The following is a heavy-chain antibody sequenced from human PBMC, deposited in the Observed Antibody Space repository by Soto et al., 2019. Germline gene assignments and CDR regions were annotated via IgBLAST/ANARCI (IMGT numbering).Heavy chain of an antibody. Sequence: SETLSLTCTVSGGSISSSSYYWGWIRQPPGKGLERIGSIYYSGSTYYNPSLKSRVTISVDTSKNQFSLKLSSVTAADTAVYYCASGGGSRTLGYWGQGTLVTVSS. J-gene: IGHJ4*02. V-gene: IGHV4-39*01. D-gene: IGHD2-15*01. CDR3: ASGGGSRTLGY. CDR2: IYYSGST. CDR1: GGSISSSSYY.